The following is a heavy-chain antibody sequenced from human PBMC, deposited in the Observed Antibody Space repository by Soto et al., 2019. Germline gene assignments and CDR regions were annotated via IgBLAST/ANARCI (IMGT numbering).Heavy chain of an antibody. CDR3: AKAYDYIWGSYPRELDK. V-gene: IGHV3-23*01. CDR1: GFTFSNFA. D-gene: IGHD3-16*02. Sequence: EVQLLVSGGGLVQPGGSLRLSCAASGFTFSNFAMFWVRQAPGKGLEWVSSISRTGGAAHYADSVNGRFTISRDNSKNTLFLQRDSLRAEDTAVYYCAKAYDYIWGSYPRELDKWGQGTLVTVS. CDR2: ISRTGGAA. J-gene: IGHJ4*02.